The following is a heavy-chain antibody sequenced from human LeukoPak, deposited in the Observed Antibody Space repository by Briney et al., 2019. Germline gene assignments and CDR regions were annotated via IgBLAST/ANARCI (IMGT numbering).Heavy chain of an antibody. CDR1: GFTFSSYA. D-gene: IGHD3-22*01. CDR3: ARDGYYYDSSGYSY. V-gene: IGHV3-30-3*01. J-gene: IGHJ4*02. Sequence: TGGSLRLSCAASGFTFSSYAMHWVRQAPGKGLEWVAVISYDGSNKYYADSVKGRFTISRDSSKNTLYLQMNSLRAEDTAVYYCARDGYYYDSSGYSYWGQGTLVTVSS. CDR2: ISYDGSNK.